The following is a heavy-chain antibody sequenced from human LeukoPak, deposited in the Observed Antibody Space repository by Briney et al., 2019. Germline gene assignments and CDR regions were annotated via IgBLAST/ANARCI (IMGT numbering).Heavy chain of an antibody. V-gene: IGHV3-7*01. D-gene: IGHD6-19*01. CDR3: ARDSSGWYGHPKNEDY. CDR2: IKQDGSEK. J-gene: IGHJ4*02. Sequence: GGSLRLSCAASGFTFISYWMSWVRQAPGKVREWVANIKQDGSEKYYVDSVKGRFTISRDNSKNSLYLQMNSLRAADTAVYYCARDSSGWYGHPKNEDYWGQGTLVTVSS. CDR1: GFTFISYW.